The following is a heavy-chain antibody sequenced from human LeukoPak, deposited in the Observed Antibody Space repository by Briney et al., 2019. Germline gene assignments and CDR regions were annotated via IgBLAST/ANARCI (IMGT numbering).Heavy chain of an antibody. CDR1: GYTFTGFY. D-gene: IGHD3-10*01. Sequence: ASVRVSCKTSGYTFTGFYIHWVRQAPGQGLEWMGWINPNTGGTNSAQKSQGRVTMTTDTSISTAYMDLRRLTSDDTAVYFCAGEGDFNGSGRGDSWGQGTLVSVSS. J-gene: IGHJ4*02. CDR3: AGEGDFNGSGRGDS. CDR2: INPNTGGT. V-gene: IGHV1-2*02.